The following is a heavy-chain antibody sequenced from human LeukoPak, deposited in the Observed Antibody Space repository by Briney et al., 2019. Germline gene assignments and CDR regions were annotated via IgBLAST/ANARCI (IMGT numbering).Heavy chain of an antibody. D-gene: IGHD5-18*01. CDR1: GYSISSGYY. Sequence: SETLSLTCTVSGYSISSGYYWGWIRQPPGKGLEWIGSIYHSGSTYYNPSLKSRVTVSVDTSKNQFSLKLSSVTAADTAVYYCAKSSYSIFDYWGQGTLVTVSS. J-gene: IGHJ4*02. CDR2: IYHSGST. V-gene: IGHV4-38-2*02. CDR3: AKSSYSIFDY.